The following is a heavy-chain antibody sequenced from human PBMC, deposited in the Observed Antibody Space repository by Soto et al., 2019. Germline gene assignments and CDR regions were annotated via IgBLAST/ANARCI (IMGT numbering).Heavy chain of an antibody. Sequence: PSETLSLTCTVSGGSISSGGYYWSWIRQHPGKGLEWIGYIYYSGSTYYNPSLKSRVTISVDTSKNQFSLKLSSVTAADTAVYYCARDVTMSSYFDYWGQGTLVTVSS. J-gene: IGHJ4*02. CDR3: ARDVTMSSYFDY. V-gene: IGHV4-31*03. D-gene: IGHD3-22*01. CDR1: GGSISSGGYY. CDR2: IYYSGST.